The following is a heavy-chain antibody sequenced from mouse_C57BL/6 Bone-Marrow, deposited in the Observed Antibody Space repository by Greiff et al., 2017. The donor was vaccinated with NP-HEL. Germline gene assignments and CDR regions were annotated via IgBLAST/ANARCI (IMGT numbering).Heavy chain of an antibody. CDR2: IISGGGYT. V-gene: IGHV5-6*01. J-gene: IGHJ3*01. D-gene: IGHD1-1*01. Sequence: VQLKESGGDLVKPGGSLKLSCAASGFTFSSYGMSWVRQTPDKRLEWVATIISGGGYTYYPDSVKGRFPIPRDNAKNTLYLQMSSLKSEDTAMYYCARQELLYLFAYWGQGTLFTVSA. CDR1: GFTFSSYG. CDR3: ARQELLYLFAY.